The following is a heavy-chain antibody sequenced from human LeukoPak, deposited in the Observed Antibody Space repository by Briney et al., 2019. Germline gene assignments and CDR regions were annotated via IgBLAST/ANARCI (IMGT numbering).Heavy chain of an antibody. CDR1: GFTFSTYG. CDR3: AKLREWELPDLFDY. V-gene: IGHV3-23*01. CDR2: ISGSGGSR. J-gene: IGHJ4*02. D-gene: IGHD1-26*01. Sequence: GGSLRLSCAASGFTFSTYGMSWVRQAPGKGLEWVSGISGSGGSRFYADSVKGRFTISRDNSKNTLYLQMNSLRAEDTAVYYCAKLREWELPDLFDYWGQGTLVTVSS.